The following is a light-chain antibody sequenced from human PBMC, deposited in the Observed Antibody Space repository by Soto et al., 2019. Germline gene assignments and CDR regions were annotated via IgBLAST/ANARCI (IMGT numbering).Light chain of an antibody. CDR2: GAS. CDR1: QSVSSY. J-gene: IGKJ5*01. CDR3: QQSTNWPPIT. Sequence: MTQPPGTLSLSPVERATLSCRASQSVSSYLAWYQQKPGQAHRLIIYGASNRATGIPATFSGSGSGTEFTLTIRRLQSEDFAVYYCQQSTNWPPITLGPGPRLELK. V-gene: IGKV3-15*01.